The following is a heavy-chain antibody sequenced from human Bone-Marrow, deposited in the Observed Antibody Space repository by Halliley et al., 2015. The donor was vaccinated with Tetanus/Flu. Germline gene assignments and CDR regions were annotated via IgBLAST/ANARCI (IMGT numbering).Heavy chain of an antibody. V-gene: IGHV5-51*01. J-gene: IGHJ4*02. CDR3: AALIAASHFTDY. Sequence: QLVQSGAEVKKPGESLKISCKGSGYSFTTYWIGWVRQVPGQGLELMGLIYPGDSDTWYSPSFQGQVIISADKSATSAYLQWTTLKASATAIYYCAALIAASHFTDYWGQGTLVTVPS. CDR2: IYPGDSDT. D-gene: IGHD6-13*01. CDR1: GYSFTTYW.